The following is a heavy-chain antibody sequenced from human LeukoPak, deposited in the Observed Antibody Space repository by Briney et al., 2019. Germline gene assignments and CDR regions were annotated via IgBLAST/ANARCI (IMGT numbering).Heavy chain of an antibody. V-gene: IGHV1-46*01. J-gene: IGHJ4*02. D-gene: IGHD3-10*01. CDR2: INPSGGST. CDR1: GYTFTSYY. CDR3: ARVMYLGPAYYGSGSYRLGGPDY. Sequence: ASVKASCKASGYTFTSYYMHWVRQAPGQGLEWMGIINPSGGSTSYAQKFQGRVTMTRDTSTSTVYMELSSLRSEDTAVYYCARVMYLGPAYYGSGSYRLGGPDYWGQGTLVTVSS.